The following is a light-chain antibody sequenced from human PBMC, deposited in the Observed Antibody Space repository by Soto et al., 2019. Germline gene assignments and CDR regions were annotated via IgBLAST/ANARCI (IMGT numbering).Light chain of an antibody. Sequence: EIVLTQSPGTLSLSPGERASLSCRASQSVTSSYLAWYQQKPDQAPRLLIFGAYNRAAGIPARFSGSGSGTDFTVTISRLEPEAFAVYYCHQYGTTFGQGTKVEIK. J-gene: IGKJ1*01. V-gene: IGKV3-20*01. CDR1: QSVTSSY. CDR2: GAY. CDR3: HQYGTT.